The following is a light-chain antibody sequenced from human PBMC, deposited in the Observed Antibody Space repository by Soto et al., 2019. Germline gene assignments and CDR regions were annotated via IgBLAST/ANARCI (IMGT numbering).Light chain of an antibody. Sequence: QSALTQPASVSGSPGQSSTISCTGTSSDVGGYNYVSWYQQYPGRVPKLLIYKVSNRRSGISNRFSGSKSGNTASLTISGLQAEDEADYFCTPPTPGSLDVFGSGTKLTVL. CDR2: KVS. CDR3: TPPTPGSLDV. J-gene: IGLJ1*01. CDR1: SSDVGGYNY. V-gene: IGLV2-14*01.